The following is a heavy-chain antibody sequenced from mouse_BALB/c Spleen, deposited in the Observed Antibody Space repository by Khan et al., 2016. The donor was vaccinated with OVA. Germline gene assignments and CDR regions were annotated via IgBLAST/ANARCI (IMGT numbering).Heavy chain of an antibody. CDR1: GDSITSGY. CDR3: AGTSYYGNYYFDY. Sequence: EVQLVEPGPSLVKPSQTLSLTCSVTGDSITSGYWNWIRKFPGNKLEYMGYISYSGSTYYNPSLKSRISITRDTSKNQHYLQLNSMTTEDSATYYCAGTSYYGNYYFDYWGQGTTLTVSS. CDR2: ISYSGST. V-gene: IGHV3-8*02. J-gene: IGHJ2*01. D-gene: IGHD2-10*01.